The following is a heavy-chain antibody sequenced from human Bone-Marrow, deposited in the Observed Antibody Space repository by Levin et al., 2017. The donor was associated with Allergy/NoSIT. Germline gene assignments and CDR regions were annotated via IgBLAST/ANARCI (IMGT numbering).Heavy chain of an antibody. D-gene: IGHD3-16*01. CDR2: ISGGSSRI. Sequence: KPGGSLRLSCAASGLSFSNYDMNWVRQAPGKGLEWVPSISGGSSRIYYADSVKGRFTISRDNAKNSLYLQMNSLRVEDTAVYYCASWAMFYYDGSDFDYFYYGMDVWGQGTTVTVSS. V-gene: IGHV3-21*06. CDR1: GLSFSNYD. J-gene: IGHJ6*02. CDR3: ASWAMFYYDGSDFDYFYYGMDV.